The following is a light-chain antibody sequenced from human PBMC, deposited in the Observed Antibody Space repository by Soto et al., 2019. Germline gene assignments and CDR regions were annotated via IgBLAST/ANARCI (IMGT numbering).Light chain of an antibody. CDR2: AAS. CDR1: QSISSY. CDR3: QQSYCTLTWT. J-gene: IGKJ1*01. V-gene: IGKV1-39*01. Sequence: DIQMTQSPSSLSASVGDRVTITCRASQSISSYLNWYQQKPGKAPKLLIYAASSLQSGVPSRFSGSGSGTDFTLTISSLQPEDFATYYCQQSYCTLTWTFCQGTKVEIK.